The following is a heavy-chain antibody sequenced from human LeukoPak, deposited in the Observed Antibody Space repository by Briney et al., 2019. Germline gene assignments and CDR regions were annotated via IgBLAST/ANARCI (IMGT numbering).Heavy chain of an antibody. CDR3: ATVEAITGTTYDY. CDR2: FDPEDGET. V-gene: IGHV1-24*01. Sequence: ASVTVSCKVSGYTLTELSMHWVRQAPGEGLEWMGGFDPEDGETIYAQKFQGRVTMTEDTSTDTAYMELSSLRSEDTAVYYCATVEAITGTTYDYWGQGTLVTVSS. CDR1: GYTLTELS. J-gene: IGHJ4*02. D-gene: IGHD1-20*01.